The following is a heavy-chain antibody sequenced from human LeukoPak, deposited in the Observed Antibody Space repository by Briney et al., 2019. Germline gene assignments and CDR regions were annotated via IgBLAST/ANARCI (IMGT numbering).Heavy chain of an antibody. Sequence: GGSLRLSCEASGFSFVSYSMNWVRQAPGRGLEWVSSIVKGRFTISRDNAKNSLYLQMNSLRAEDTAVYYCARSSIVGADIDYWGQGTLVTVSS. CDR2: I. V-gene: IGHV3-21*01. D-gene: IGHD1-26*01. CDR1: GFSFVSYS. J-gene: IGHJ4*02. CDR3: ARSSIVGADIDY.